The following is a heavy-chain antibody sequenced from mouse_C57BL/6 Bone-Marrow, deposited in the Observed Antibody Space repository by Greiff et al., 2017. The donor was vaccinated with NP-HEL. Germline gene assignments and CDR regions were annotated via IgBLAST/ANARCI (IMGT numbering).Heavy chain of an antibody. J-gene: IGHJ2*01. D-gene: IGHD2-3*01. CDR1: GYTFTDYY. CDR2: INPYNGGT. V-gene: IGHV1-19*01. CDR3: ARDYDGYPFVY. Sequence: EVQLQQSGPVLVKPGASVKMSCKASGYTFTDYYMNWVKQSHGKSLEWIGVINPYNGGTSYNQKFKGKATLTVDKSSSTAYMELNSLTSEDSAVYYCARDYDGYPFVYWGQGTTLTVSS.